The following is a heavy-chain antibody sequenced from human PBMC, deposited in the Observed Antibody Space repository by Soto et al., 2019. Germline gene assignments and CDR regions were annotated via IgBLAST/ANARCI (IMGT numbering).Heavy chain of an antibody. D-gene: IGHD1-20*01. CDR2: IYHSGTT. CDR1: GGSISSSNW. Sequence: SETLSLTCAVSGGSISSSNWWSWVRQPPGKGLEWIGEIYHSGTTNYNPSLKSRVTISVDKSKNQFSLKLISVTAADTAMYYCVSSKYNMVAGPKWFDPWGQGILVTVSS. J-gene: IGHJ5*02. V-gene: IGHV4-4*02. CDR3: VSSKYNMVAGPKWFDP.